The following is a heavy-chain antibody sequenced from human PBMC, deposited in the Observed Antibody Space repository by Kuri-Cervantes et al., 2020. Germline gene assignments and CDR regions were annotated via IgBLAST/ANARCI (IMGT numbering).Heavy chain of an antibody. V-gene: IGHV4-39*07. CDR3: ARDWVSIAAAGTWDAFDI. J-gene: IGHJ3*02. D-gene: IGHD6-13*01. CDR2: VYYSGTT. CDR1: GGSVSSGSYY. Sequence: GSLRLSCTVSGGSVSSGSYYWGWIRQPPGKGLEWIGSVYYSGTTYYNPSLKSRVTISVDTSKNQFSLKLSSVTAADTAVYYCARDWVSIAAAGTWDAFDIWGQGTMVTVSS.